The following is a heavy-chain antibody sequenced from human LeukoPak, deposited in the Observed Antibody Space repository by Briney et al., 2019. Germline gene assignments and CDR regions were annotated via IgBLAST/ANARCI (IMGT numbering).Heavy chain of an antibody. J-gene: IGHJ4*02. V-gene: IGHV3-23*01. Sequence: GGSLRLSCTASGFTFSSYGMSWVRQAPGKGLEWVSAISGSGGSTYYADSVKGRFTISRDNSKNTLYLQMNSLRAEDTAVYYCAKQRGHSGYDLDYWGQGTLVTVSS. CDR2: ISGSGGST. CDR1: GFTFSSYG. CDR3: AKQRGHSGYDLDY. D-gene: IGHD5-12*01.